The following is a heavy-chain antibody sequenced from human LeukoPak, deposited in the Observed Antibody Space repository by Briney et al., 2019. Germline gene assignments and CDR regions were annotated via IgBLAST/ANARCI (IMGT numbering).Heavy chain of an antibody. D-gene: IGHD6-13*01. CDR1: GYTFTSYG. CDR3: AKFWSAQLVPPYSDY. V-gene: IGHV1-18*01. J-gene: IGHJ4*02. Sequence: VASVKVSCKASGYTFTSYGISWVRQAPGQGLEWMGWISAYNGNTNYAQKLQGRVTMTTDTSTSTAYMELRSLRSDDTAVYYCAKFWSAQLVPPYSDYWGQGTLVTVSS. CDR2: ISAYNGNT.